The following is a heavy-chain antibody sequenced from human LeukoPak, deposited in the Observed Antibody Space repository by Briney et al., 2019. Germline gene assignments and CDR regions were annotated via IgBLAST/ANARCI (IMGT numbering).Heavy chain of an antibody. V-gene: IGHV4-39*01. CDR2: IYYSGST. CDR3: ARQEILEYSGSSAPFDY. CDR1: GGSISSRSYY. Sequence: SETLSLTCTVSGGSISSRSYYWGWIRQPPGKGLEWIGSIYYSGSTYYNASLKSRVTISVDTSKNQFSLKLSSVTAADTAVYYCARQEILEYSGSSAPFDYWGQGTLVTASS. J-gene: IGHJ4*02. D-gene: IGHD6-6*01.